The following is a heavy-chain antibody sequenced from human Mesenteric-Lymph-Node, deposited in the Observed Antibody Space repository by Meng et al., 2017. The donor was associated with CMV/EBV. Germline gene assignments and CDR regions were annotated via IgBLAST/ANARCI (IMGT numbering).Heavy chain of an antibody. Sequence: SVKVSCKASGGTFSSNGITWVRQAPGQGLEWMGGIIPVFGITNYAQKLQGRVTITTDESTSTAYMEVSSLRSEDTAVYYCARVRCSGSSCLLGWFDPWGQGTLVTVSS. CDR2: IIPVFGIT. D-gene: IGHD2-15*01. CDR1: GGTFSSNG. CDR3: ARVRCSGSSCLLGWFDP. V-gene: IGHV1-69*05. J-gene: IGHJ5*02.